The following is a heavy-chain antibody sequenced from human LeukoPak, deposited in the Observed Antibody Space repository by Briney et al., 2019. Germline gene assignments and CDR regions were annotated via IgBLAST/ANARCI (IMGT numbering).Heavy chain of an antibody. V-gene: IGHV3-23*01. J-gene: IGHJ3*02. CDR3: AKDQGTYCSTTSCYAPDAFDI. Sequence: TGGSLRLSCAASGFTFSSYCMSWVRQAPGKGLEWVSVISGSGRSTYYADSVKGRFTISRDNSKNTLYLQMNSLRAEDTAVYYCAKDQGTYCSTTSCYAPDAFDIWGQGTMVTVSS. D-gene: IGHD2-2*01. CDR1: GFTFSSYC. CDR2: ISGSGRST.